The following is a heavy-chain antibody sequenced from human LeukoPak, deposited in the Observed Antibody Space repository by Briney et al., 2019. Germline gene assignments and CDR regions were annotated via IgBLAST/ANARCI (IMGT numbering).Heavy chain of an antibody. V-gene: IGHV3-23*01. D-gene: IGHD6-19*01. Sequence: PGGALRLSCAASGGTFSSYALCWGRQAPGQGLEWVSAICVSCGSTYYADTVKGGVTLSPDKYSNTLYIQMNSLRAEDTAVYYCASSGWAPYYYYYMDVWGKGTTVTVSS. CDR2: ICVSCGST. J-gene: IGHJ6*03. CDR1: GGTFSSYA. CDR3: ASSGWAPYYYYYMDV.